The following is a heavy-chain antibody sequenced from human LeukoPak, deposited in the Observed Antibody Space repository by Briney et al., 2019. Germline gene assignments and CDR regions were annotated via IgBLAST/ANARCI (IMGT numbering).Heavy chain of an antibody. J-gene: IGHJ4*02. CDR3: ARGVVRYFDY. D-gene: IGHD3-9*01. CDR1: GFTFSGYS. CDR2: ISSSSSYI. V-gene: IGHV3-21*01. Sequence: PGGSLRLSCAASGFTFSGYSMNWVRQAPGKGLGWVSSISSSSSYIYYADSVKGRFTISRDNAKSSLYLQMNSLRAEDTAVYYCARGVVRYFDYWGQGALVTVSS.